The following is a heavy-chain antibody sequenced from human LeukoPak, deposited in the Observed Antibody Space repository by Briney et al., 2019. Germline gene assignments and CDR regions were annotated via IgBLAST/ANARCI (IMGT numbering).Heavy chain of an antibody. CDR1: GFTFSSYW. D-gene: IGHD6-13*01. CDR3: LAAAGTIG. CDR2: VNNDGSTT. V-gene: IGHV3-74*01. J-gene: IGHJ4*02. Sequence: GGSLRLSCAASGFTFSSYWMHWVRQAPGKGLVWVSRVNNDGSTTNYADSVKGRFTISRDNTKNTLYLQMNSLRAEDTAVYFCLAAAGTIGWGQGTLVTVSS.